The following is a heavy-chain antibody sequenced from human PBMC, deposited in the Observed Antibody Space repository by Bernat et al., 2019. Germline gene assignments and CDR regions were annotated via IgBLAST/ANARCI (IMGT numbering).Heavy chain of an antibody. CDR1: GHTFTSYG. D-gene: IGHD1-26*01. CDR2: ISAYNGNT. CDR3: ARDPPNRGSYYARWFDP. V-gene: IGHV1-18*01. J-gene: IGHJ5*02. Sequence: QVQLVQSGAEVKKPGASVKVSCKASGHTFTSYGISWVRQAPGQGLEWMGWISAYNGNTNYAQKLQGRVTMTTDTSTSTAYMELRSLRSDDTAVYYCARDPPNRGSYYARWFDPWGQGTLVTVSS.